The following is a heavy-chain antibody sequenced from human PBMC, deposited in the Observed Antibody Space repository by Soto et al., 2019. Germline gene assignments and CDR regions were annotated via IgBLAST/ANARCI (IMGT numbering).Heavy chain of an antibody. V-gene: IGHV4-4*02. CDR3: VRHGGADFHY. CDR1: GDSLRRTNW. J-gene: IGHJ4*02. CDR2: TSQSGGT. D-gene: IGHD2-21*01. Sequence: QEQLQESGPGLVEPSGTLSLTCAVSGDSLRRTNWWSWVRLPPGEGLEWIGETSQSGGTKYSPSLESSGNRSVDKSTHRCARKLTAVTAADTAGYYCVRHGGADFHYWGQGMPVTVSS.